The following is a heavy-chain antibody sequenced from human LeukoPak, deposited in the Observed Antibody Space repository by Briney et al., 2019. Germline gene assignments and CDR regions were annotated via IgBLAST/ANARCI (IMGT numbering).Heavy chain of an antibody. Sequence: SETLSLTCTVSGGSISSSSYYWGWIRQPPGKGLEWIRSIYYSGSTYYNPSLKSRVTISVDTSKNQFSLKLSSVTAADTAVYYCARQNRDAFDIWGQGTMVTVSS. J-gene: IGHJ3*02. CDR3: ARQNRDAFDI. CDR1: GGSISSSSYY. CDR2: IYYSGST. V-gene: IGHV4-39*01.